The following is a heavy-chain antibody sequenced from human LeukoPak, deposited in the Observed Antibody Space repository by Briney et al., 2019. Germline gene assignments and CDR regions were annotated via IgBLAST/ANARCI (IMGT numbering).Heavy chain of an antibody. CDR3: ARGAYDYVWGSYRLPFDY. J-gene: IGHJ4*02. CDR2: INHSGST. Sequence: SETLSLTCAVYGGSFSGYYWSWIRQPPGKGLEWIGEINHSGSTNYNPSLKSRVTISVDTSKNQFSLKLSSVTAADTAVYYCARGAYDYVWGSYRLPFDYWGQGTLVTVSS. V-gene: IGHV4-34*01. D-gene: IGHD3-16*02. CDR1: GGSFSGYY.